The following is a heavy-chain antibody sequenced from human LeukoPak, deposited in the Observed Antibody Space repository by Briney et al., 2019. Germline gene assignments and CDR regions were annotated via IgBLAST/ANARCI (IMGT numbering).Heavy chain of an antibody. J-gene: IGHJ4*02. V-gene: IGHV4/OR15-8*01. D-gene: IGHD2-15*01. Sequence: PSETLSLTCGVSGGSITTTNFWSWVRQPPGGGLEWIGEISLRGRPQYNPSPKSRGNISIDESKNHLYLSLASVTAADTAVYYCSRPRLYCRGSSCYPDYFDYWGQGTLVTVSS. CDR3: SRPRLYCRGSSCYPDYFDY. CDR2: ISLRGRP. CDR1: GGSITTTNF.